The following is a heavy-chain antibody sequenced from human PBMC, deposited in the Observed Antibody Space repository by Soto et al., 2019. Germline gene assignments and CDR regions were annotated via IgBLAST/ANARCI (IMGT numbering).Heavy chain of an antibody. CDR2: INHSGST. J-gene: IGHJ4*02. D-gene: IGHD2-2*01. CDR3: ARLICTPRSRGYCSSTSVLNPTDY. V-gene: IGHV4-34*01. CDR1: GGTCIGYY. Sequence: LETLPHTSTVYGGTCIGYYWSWIRQPTGKGLEWIGEINHSGSTNYNPSLKSRVTISVDTSKNQFSLKLSSVTAADTAVYYCARLICTPRSRGYCSSTSVLNPTDYWGQGTLVTVSS.